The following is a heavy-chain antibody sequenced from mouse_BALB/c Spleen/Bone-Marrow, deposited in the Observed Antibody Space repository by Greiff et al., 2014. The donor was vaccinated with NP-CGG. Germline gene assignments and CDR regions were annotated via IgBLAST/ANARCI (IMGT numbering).Heavy chain of an antibody. CDR1: GFNIKDYY. D-gene: IGHD4-1*01. Sequence: EVMLVESGAELVRPGALVKLSCKASGFNIKDYYLHWVKQGPEQGLEWIGWIDPGKGNTKYDPKFQGKASIIADTSSNTAYLQLSSLTSEDTAVYYCARGAWARGYFDYWGQGTTLTVSS. V-gene: IGHV14-1*02. CDR2: IDPGKGNT. CDR3: ARGAWARGYFDY. J-gene: IGHJ2*01.